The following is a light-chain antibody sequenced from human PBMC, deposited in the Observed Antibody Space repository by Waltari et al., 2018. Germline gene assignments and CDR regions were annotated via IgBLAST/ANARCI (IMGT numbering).Light chain of an antibody. CDR3: QSYDSSLSAV. V-gene: IGLV1-40*01. Sequence: QSVLTQPPSVSGAPGQRATISRTGSTPHIGAGYDLHWYQQPPGAAPKLLIYAYSNRPSGVPDRFYGSRSGTSASLAITGLQAEDEADYYCQSYDSSLSAVFGGGTKLTVL. J-gene: IGLJ3*02. CDR2: AYS. CDR1: TPHIGAGYD.